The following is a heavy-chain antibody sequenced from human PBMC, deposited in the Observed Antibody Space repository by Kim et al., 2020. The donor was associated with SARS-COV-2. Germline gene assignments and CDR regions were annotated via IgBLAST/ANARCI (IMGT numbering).Heavy chain of an antibody. CDR1: GGSFSGYY. J-gene: IGHJ6*02. D-gene: IGHD2-2*01. CDR2: INHSGST. CDR3: ARGPSYCSSTSCYLGDYYYYGMDV. V-gene: IGHV4-34*01. Sequence: SETLSLTCAVYGGSFSGYYWSWIRQPPGKWLEWIGEINHSGSTNYNPSLKSRVTISVDTSKNQFSLKLSSVTAADTAVYYCARGPSYCSSTSCYLGDYYYYGMDVWGQGTTVTVSS.